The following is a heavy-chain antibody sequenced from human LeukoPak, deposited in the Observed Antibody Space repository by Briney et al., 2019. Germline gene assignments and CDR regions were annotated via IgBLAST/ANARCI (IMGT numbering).Heavy chain of an antibody. D-gene: IGHD1-26*01. V-gene: IGHV1-18*01. CDR3: ARDHGFSGGSYFDTFDI. CDR1: GYIFTTYG. CDR2: ISGYNDDT. Sequence: ASVKVSCEASGYIFTTYGISWVRQDPGQGLEWMGWISGYNDDTNYAQKLQGRVTMTTDTSTSTAYMELRSLTSDDTAVYYCARDHGFSGGSYFDTFDIWGRGTMVTVSS. J-gene: IGHJ3*02.